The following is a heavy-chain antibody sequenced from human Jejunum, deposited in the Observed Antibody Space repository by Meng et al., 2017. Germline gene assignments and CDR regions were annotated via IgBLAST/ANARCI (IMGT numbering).Heavy chain of an antibody. Sequence: GGSLRLSCAASGFTVSSYYMSWVRQVPGKGLEWVALINSGGTTYYAASVRGRFTVSRDDSKNTFHLQMNSLRPEDTAVYFCARGDGYIFNYWGQGTLVTVSS. CDR2: INSGGTT. CDR3: ARGDGYIFNY. V-gene: IGHV3-53*05. CDR1: GFTVSSYY. J-gene: IGHJ4*02. D-gene: IGHD5-24*01.